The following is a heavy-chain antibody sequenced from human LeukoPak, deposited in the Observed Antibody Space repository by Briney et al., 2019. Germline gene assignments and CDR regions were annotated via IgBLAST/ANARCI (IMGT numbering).Heavy chain of an antibody. CDR1: GYTFTGYY. Sequence: GASVKVSCKASGYTFTGYYMHWVRQAPGQGLEWMGWINPNSGGTNYAQKFQGWVTMTRDTSISTAYMELSRLRSDDTAVYYCARANKHTGAAVDFDYWGQGTLVTVSS. CDR3: ARANKHTGAAVDFDY. CDR2: INPNSGGT. D-gene: IGHD6-13*01. J-gene: IGHJ4*02. V-gene: IGHV1-2*04.